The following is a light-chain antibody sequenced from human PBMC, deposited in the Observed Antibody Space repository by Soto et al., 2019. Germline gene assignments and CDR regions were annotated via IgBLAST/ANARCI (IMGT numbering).Light chain of an antibody. CDR1: QSVSSD. J-gene: IGKJ1*01. CDR2: GAS. Sequence: ELVLTQSPATLSVSPGERATLSCRASQSVSSDLAWYQQKPGQAPRLLIYGASTSATGIPDRFTGSDSGTEFILTISSLQSEDFAVYYCQQYHHWWTFGQGTKVDIK. V-gene: IGKV3-15*01. CDR3: QQYHHWWT.